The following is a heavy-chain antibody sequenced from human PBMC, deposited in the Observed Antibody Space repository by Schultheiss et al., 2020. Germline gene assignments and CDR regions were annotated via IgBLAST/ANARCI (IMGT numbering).Heavy chain of an antibody. V-gene: IGHV3-43*02. D-gene: IGHD1-26*01. CDR2: ISGSGGST. CDR1: DFTFSNAL. CDR3: ALSGSYLGYFDY. J-gene: IGHJ4*02. Sequence: RGCLRLSCAVSDFTFSNALMNWVRQAPGKGLEWVSAISGSGGSTYYADSVKGRFTISRDNSKNSLYLQMNSLRTEDTALYYCALSGSYLGYFDYWGQGTLVTVSS.